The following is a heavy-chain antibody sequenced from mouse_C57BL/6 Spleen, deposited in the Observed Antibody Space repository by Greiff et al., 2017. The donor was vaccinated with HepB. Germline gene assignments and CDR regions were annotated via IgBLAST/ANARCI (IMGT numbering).Heavy chain of an antibody. V-gene: IGHV14-4*01. D-gene: IGHD1-1*01. Sequence: EVQLQQSGAELVRPGASVKLSCTASGFNIKDDYMHWVKQRPEQGLEWIGWIDPENGDTEYASKFQGKATITADTSSNTAYLQLSSLTSEDTAVYYCTPTTGVGGAMDYWGQGTSVTVSS. CDR3: TPTTGVGGAMDY. CDR2: IDPENGDT. J-gene: IGHJ4*01. CDR1: GFNIKDDY.